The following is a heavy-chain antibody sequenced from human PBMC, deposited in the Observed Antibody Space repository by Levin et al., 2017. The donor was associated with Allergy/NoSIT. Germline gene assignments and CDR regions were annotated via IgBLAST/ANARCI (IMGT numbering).Heavy chain of an antibody. CDR1: GGSISSYY. V-gene: IGHV4-59*01. CDR3: ARASSSWSNWFDP. J-gene: IGHJ5*02. D-gene: IGHD6-13*01. Sequence: SETLSLTCTVSGGSISSYYWSWIRQPPGKGLEWIGYIYYSGSTNYNPSLKSRVTISVDTSKNQFSLKLSSVTAADTAVYYCARASSSWSNWFDPWGQGTLVTVSS. CDR2: IYYSGST.